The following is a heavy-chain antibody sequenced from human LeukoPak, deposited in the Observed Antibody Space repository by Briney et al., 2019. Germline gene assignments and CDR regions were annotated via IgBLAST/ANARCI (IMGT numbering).Heavy chain of an antibody. CDR2: IYHGGNT. Sequence: SETLSLTCNVSGASMSSNYWSWIRQPPGKGLEWIGYIYHGGNTNYSPSLENRVTMSVDESKNQFSLRVHFVSAADTAVYYCASTRRAAVAGRFDSWGQGTLVTVSS. D-gene: IGHD6-19*01. V-gene: IGHV4-4*09. J-gene: IGHJ4*02. CDR1: GASMSSNY. CDR3: ASTRRAAVAGRFDS.